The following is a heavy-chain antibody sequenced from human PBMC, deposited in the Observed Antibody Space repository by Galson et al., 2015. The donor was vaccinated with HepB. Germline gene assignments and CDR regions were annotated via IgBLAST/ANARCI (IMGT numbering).Heavy chain of an antibody. CDR2: ISTYNGNT. V-gene: IGHV1-18*01. CDR1: GYIFTSSE. J-gene: IGHJ6*03. CDR3: ARARDSNPLDNHYYYMDV. D-gene: IGHD3-22*01. Sequence: QSGAEVKKPGASVKVSCKASGYIFTSSEITWVRQAPGQGLEWMGWISTYNGNTNYAQKLQGRVTMTTDTSTSTVYMEMRSLRSDDTAIYYCARARDSNPLDNHYYYMDVWGKGTTVTVSS.